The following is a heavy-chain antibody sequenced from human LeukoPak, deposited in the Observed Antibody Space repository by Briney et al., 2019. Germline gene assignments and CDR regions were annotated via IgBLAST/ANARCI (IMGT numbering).Heavy chain of an antibody. V-gene: IGHV3-30*04. CDR3: ATSIERSTWGSHALDF. Sequence: HPGGSLRLPCTGSGFTFSDSGMHWVRQAPGKGLGWVAILSYDGSLKYYANSVKGRFTISTDNSKNTLYLQMNSLRVEDTAVYYCATSIERSTWGSHALDFWGQGTLVTVSS. J-gene: IGHJ4*02. D-gene: IGHD3-16*01. CDR2: LSYDGSLK. CDR1: GFTFSDSG.